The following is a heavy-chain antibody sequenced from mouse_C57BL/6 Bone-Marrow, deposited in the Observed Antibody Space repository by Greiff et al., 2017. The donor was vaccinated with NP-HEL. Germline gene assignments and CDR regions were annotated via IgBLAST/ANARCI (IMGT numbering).Heavy chain of an antibody. J-gene: IGHJ1*03. CDR1: GYTFTSYW. CDR2: INPSSGYT. D-gene: IGHD1-1*02. V-gene: IGHV1-7*01. Sequence: VQLQQSGAELAKPGASVKLSCKASGYTFTSYWMHWVKQRPGQGLEWIGYINPSSGYTKYNQKFKDKATLTADKSSSIAYMQLSSLTYEDSAVYYCARENYGPHWYFDVWGTGTTVTVSS. CDR3: ARENYGPHWYFDV.